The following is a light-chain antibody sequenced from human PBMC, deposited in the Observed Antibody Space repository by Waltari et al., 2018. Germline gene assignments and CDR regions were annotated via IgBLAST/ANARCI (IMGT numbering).Light chain of an antibody. CDR3: QNYDSAPLS. CDR1: QGISN. CDR2: GAS. Sequence: DIEMTQSPPSLSASLGDRVTITCRASQGISNVAWYQHKPGKAPTLLIFGASTMQSGVPSRFGGGGSRTHFTLTISGLQPEDVATYYCQNYDSAPLSFGGGTKVEIK. V-gene: IGKV1-27*01. J-gene: IGKJ4*01.